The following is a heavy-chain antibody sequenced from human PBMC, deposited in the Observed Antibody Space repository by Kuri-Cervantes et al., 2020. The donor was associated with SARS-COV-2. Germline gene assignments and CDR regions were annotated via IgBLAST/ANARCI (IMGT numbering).Heavy chain of an antibody. D-gene: IGHD4-17*01. CDR3: ARDHTVTQYDYYGMDV. Sequence: SETLSLTCAVSGGPISSSNWWSWVRQPPGKGMEWLGEIYHRGSTNYNPSLKGRVTISVDKSKNQFSLKLSSVTAADTAVYYGARDHTVTQYDYYGMDVWGQGTTVTVSS. V-gene: IGHV4-4*02. CDR1: GGPISSSNW. J-gene: IGHJ6*02. CDR2: IYHRGST.